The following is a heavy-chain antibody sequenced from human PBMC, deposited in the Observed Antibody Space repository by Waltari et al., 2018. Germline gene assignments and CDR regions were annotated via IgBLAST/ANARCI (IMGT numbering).Heavy chain of an antibody. J-gene: IGHJ6*02. D-gene: IGHD3-22*01. CDR2: SSRCGSTI. CDR3: ARVATKTYSSPVPGRPYYYGMDV. CDR1: GFTFSRYW. Sequence: EEQLVESGGGLAQPGESLRLSCAASGFTFSRYWMDWVRQAPGKGLVWVTLSSRCGSTIAYAEYVKGRFTICRENAKNTLDVQMNRLGAEDTAVYYCARVATKTYSSPVPGRPYYYGMDVWGQGTTVTVSS. V-gene: IGHV3-74*01.